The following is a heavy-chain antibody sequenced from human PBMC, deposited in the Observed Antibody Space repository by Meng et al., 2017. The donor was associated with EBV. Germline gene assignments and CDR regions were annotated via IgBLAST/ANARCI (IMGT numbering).Heavy chain of an antibody. CDR1: GGSISSSSYY. D-gene: IGHD5-12*01. CDR2: IYYSGST. J-gene: IGHJ5*02. V-gene: IGHV4-39*07. CDR3: ARVVATIFTNWFDP. Sequence: QLQLQESGPGLVKPSETLSLTCTVYGGSISSSSYYWGWIRQPPGKGLEWIGSIYYSGSTYYNPSLKSRVTISVDTSKNQFSLKLSSVTAADTAVYYCARVVATIFTNWFDPWGQGTLVTVSS.